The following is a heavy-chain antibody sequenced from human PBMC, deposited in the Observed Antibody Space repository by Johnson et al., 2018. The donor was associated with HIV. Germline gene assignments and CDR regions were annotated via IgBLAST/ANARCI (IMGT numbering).Heavy chain of an antibody. J-gene: IGHJ3*01. CDR2: ISYDGTDK. Sequence: QVQLVESGGGLVQPGGSLRLSCAASGFIFSTYAMHWVRQVPGKGLEWVALISYDGTDKYYADSVKGRFTISRDNSKNTLYLQLISLRAEDTALYYCAREEVVVAATQDDAFDFWGQGTMVTVSS. V-gene: IGHV3-30*03. D-gene: IGHD2-15*01. CDR3: AREEVVVAATQDDAFDF. CDR1: GFIFSTYA.